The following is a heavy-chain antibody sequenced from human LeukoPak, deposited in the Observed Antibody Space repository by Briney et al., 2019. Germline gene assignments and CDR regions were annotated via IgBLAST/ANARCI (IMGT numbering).Heavy chain of an antibody. D-gene: IGHD4-11*01. J-gene: IGHJ4*02. V-gene: IGHV1-46*01. CDR1: GYTFTNYY. Sequence: ASVKVSCKASGYTFTNYYIHWVRQAPGQGLEWMRIINPSGGSTNFAQKFQGRVTMTTDTSTITVYMELSSLRSEDTAVYYCARWTTTYLDYWGQGTLVTVSS. CDR2: INPSGGST. CDR3: ARWTTTYLDY.